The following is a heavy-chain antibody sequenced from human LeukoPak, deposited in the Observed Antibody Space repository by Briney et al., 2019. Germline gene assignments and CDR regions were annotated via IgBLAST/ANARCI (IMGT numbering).Heavy chain of an antibody. CDR1: GITLSNAW. CDR3: TTYSSGSCPS. V-gene: IGHV3-15*01. CDR2: IYRSSNGETT. J-gene: IGHJ5*02. D-gene: IGHD6-19*01. Sequence: GGSLRLSCAASGITLSNAWMTWVRQAPGKGVEWVGRIYRSSNGETTDYGAPVKGRFTMSRDDSKNTLYLQMNSLKTEDTAVYYCTTYSSGSCPSWAQGTLVTVSS.